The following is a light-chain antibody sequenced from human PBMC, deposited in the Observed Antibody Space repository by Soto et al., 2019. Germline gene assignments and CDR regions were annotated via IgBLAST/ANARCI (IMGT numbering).Light chain of an antibody. Sequence: EIVLTQSPATLSLSPGERVTLSCRASQSVGSYLAWYQQKLGQAPRLLIYDASNRATGIPARFSGSGSGTDFTLTISSLEPEDFAVYYCQQRSNLPLTFGQGTKVEI. CDR3: QQRSNLPLT. CDR2: DAS. V-gene: IGKV3-11*01. CDR1: QSVGSY. J-gene: IGKJ1*01.